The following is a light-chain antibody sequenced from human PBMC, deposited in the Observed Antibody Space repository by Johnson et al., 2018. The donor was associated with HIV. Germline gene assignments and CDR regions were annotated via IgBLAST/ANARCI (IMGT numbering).Light chain of an antibody. V-gene: IGLV1-44*01. CDR2: RNN. Sequence: QSVLTQSPSASGPPGQRVTISCTGSSANIGSNPVNWYHQLPGTAPKLLIYRNNQRPSGVPDRFSGSKSGTSASLAISGLQAEDEADYYCAAWDDSLNGHYVFGTGTKVTVL. CDR3: AAWDDSLNGHYV. CDR1: SANIGSNP. J-gene: IGLJ1*01.